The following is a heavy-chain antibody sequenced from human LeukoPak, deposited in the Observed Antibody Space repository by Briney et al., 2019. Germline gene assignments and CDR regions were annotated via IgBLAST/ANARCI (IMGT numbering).Heavy chain of an antibody. D-gene: IGHD1-1*01. V-gene: IGHV3-30*04. CDR3: ARDLVNIYTTGSTYDAFDI. Sequence: PGGSLRLSCAASGFTFSSYVMHWVRQAPGKGLEWVAIISYDGSNEYYADSVKGRFTISRDNSKNTLYLQMNSLRPEDTAVYYCARDLVNIYTTGSTYDAFDIWGQGTMVTVSS. CDR2: ISYDGSNE. J-gene: IGHJ3*02. CDR1: GFTFSSYV.